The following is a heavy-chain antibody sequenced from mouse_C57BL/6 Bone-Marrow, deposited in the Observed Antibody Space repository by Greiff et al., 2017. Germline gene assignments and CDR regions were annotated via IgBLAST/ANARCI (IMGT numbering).Heavy chain of an antibody. J-gene: IGHJ3*01. D-gene: IGHD3-3*01. CDR1: GFTFSSYG. Sequence: EVKLVESGGDLVKPGGSLKLSCAASGFTFSSYGMSWVRQTPDKRLEWVATISSGGSYTYYPDSVKGRFTISRDNAKNTLYLQMSSLKSEDTAMYYCARQAGPWFAYWGQGTLVTVSA. V-gene: IGHV5-6*01. CDR3: ARQAGPWFAY. CDR2: ISSGGSYT.